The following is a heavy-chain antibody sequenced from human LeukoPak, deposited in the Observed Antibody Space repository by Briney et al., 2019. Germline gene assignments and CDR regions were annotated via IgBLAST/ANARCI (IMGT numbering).Heavy chain of an antibody. V-gene: IGHV3-74*01. CDR2: INSVGSSS. CDR1: GFTLSTSW. D-gene: IGHD3-22*01. CDR3: ARDPDSYHSGAYYSFFDY. J-gene: IGHJ4*02. Sequence: PGGSLRLSCAAPGFTLSTSWMHWLRQSPGEGLVWVSRINSVGSSSAYAHPAKGRFTISRDNARNTLSLQMNSLGAEDTAVYYCARDPDSYHSGAYYSFFDYWGEGIPVTVSS.